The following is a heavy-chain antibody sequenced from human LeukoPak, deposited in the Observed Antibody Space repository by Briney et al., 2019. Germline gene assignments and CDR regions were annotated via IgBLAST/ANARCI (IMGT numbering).Heavy chain of an antibody. CDR3: ARYSGTAMVSDY. Sequence: ASVKVSCKASGYTFTGYYMHWVRQAPGQGLEWMGWVNPNSGGTNYAQKFQDRVTMTRDTSISTAYMELSRLRSDDTAVYYCARYSGTAMVSDYWGQGTLVTVSS. D-gene: IGHD5-18*01. CDR1: GYTFTGYY. J-gene: IGHJ4*02. CDR2: VNPNSGGT. V-gene: IGHV1-2*02.